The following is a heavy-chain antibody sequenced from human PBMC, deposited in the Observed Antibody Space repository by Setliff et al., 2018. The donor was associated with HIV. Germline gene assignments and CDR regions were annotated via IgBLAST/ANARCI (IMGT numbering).Heavy chain of an antibody. CDR1: GFTFDDYA. CDR2: ISWNSGSI. D-gene: IGHD3-10*01. Sequence: PGGSLRLSCAASGFTFDDYAMHWVRQAPGKGLEWVSGISWNSGSIGYADSVKGRFTISRDNAKNSLYLQMNSLRAEDMALYYCAKDRTPEFGAFDIWGQGTMVTVS. J-gene: IGHJ3*02. CDR3: AKDRTPEFGAFDI. V-gene: IGHV3-9*03.